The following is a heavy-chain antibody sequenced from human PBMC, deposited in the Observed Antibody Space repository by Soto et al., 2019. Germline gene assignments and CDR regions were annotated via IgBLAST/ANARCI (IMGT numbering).Heavy chain of an antibody. CDR3: ARDSKALGYGFWSGYYSYGMDV. CDR1: GFTFSSYG. D-gene: IGHD3-3*01. V-gene: IGHV3-33*01. Sequence: PGGSLRLSCAASGFTFSSYGMHWVRQAPGKGLEWVAVIWYDGSNKYYADSVKGRFTISRDNSKNTLYLQMNSLRAEDTAVYYCARDSKALGYGFWSGYYSYGMDVWGQGTTVTVSS. CDR2: IWYDGSNK. J-gene: IGHJ6*02.